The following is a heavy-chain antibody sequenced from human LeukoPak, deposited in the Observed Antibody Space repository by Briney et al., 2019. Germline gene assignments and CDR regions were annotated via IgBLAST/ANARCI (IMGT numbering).Heavy chain of an antibody. CDR1: GFTFSDYG. V-gene: IGHV3-33*01. CDR2: IWSDGSNK. Sequence: GGSQRLSCETSGFTFSDYGMHWVRQAPGKGLEWLTVIWSDGSNKYYADSVRGRFTISRDNSKNTMYLQMNSLRVEDTAVYYCARGYYAGRGHHFEYWGQGTLVTVSS. D-gene: IGHD3-22*01. J-gene: IGHJ4*02. CDR3: ARGYYAGRGHHFEY.